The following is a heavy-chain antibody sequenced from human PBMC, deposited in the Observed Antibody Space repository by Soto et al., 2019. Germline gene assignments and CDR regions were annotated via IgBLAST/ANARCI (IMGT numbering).Heavy chain of an antibody. CDR3: ASTVDTAIVGWGGENAFDI. CDR1: GYSFTSYW. J-gene: IGHJ3*02. Sequence: GESLKISCKGSGYSFTSYWISWVRQMPGKGLEWMGRIDPSDSYTNYSPSFQGHVTISADKSISTAYLQWSSLKASDTAMYYCASTVDTAIVGWGGENAFDIWGQGTMVTVSS. D-gene: IGHD5-18*01. V-gene: IGHV5-10-1*01. CDR2: IDPSDSYT.